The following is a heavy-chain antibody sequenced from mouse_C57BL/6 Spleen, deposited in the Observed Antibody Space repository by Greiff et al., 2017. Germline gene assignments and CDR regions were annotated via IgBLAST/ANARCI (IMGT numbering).Heavy chain of an antibody. V-gene: IGHV5-12*01. CDR1: GFTFSDYY. J-gene: IGHJ4*01. Sequence: EVKLQESGGGLVQPGGSLKLSCAASGFTFSDYYMYWVRQTPEKRLEWVAYISNGGGSTYYPDTVKGRFTISRDNAKNTLYLQMSRLKSEDTAMYYCARPSEGMDYWGQGTSVTVSS. D-gene: IGHD2-10*02. CDR3: ARPSEGMDY. CDR2: ISNGGGST.